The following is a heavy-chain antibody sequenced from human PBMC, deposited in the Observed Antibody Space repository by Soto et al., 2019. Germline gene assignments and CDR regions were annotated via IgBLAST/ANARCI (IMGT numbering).Heavy chain of an antibody. Sequence: PWETLSLTCDASGASITTYYGSWIRQAPGKGLEWIGNVYHTGSTDYNSSLRSRVTISVDTSKNQFSLNMNSVTAADTAVYYCARRLFGSGWTLDSWGQGALVTVSS. D-gene: IGHD6-19*01. CDR2: VYHTGST. J-gene: IGHJ4*02. CDR3: ARRLFGSGWTLDS. V-gene: IGHV4-59*13. CDR1: GASITTYY.